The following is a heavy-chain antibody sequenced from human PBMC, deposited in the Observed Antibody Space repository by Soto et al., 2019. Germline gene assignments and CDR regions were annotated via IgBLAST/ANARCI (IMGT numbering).Heavy chain of an antibody. D-gene: IGHD3-9*01. J-gene: IGHJ4*02. CDR3: ARNGLLRYFDWSSIDY. CDR2: ISAYNGNT. CDR1: GYTFTSYG. Sequence: ASVKVSCKASGYTFTSYGISWVRQAPGQGLEWMGWISAYNGNTNYAQKLQGRVTVTTDTSTSTAYMELRSLRSDDTAVYYCARNGLLRYFDWSSIDYWGQGTLVTVSS. V-gene: IGHV1-18*04.